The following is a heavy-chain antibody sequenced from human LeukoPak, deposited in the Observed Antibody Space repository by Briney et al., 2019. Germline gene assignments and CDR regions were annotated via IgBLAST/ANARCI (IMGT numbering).Heavy chain of an antibody. CDR1: GFTFSSYE. V-gene: IGHV3-48*03. CDR2: ISSSGSTI. Sequence: GGSLRLSCAASGFTFSSYEMNWVRQAPGKGLEWVSYISSSGSTIHYADSVKGRFTISRDNAKNSLYLQMNSLRAEDTAVYYCARARQWLGILDYWGQGTLVTVSS. J-gene: IGHJ4*02. D-gene: IGHD6-19*01. CDR3: ARARQWLGILDY.